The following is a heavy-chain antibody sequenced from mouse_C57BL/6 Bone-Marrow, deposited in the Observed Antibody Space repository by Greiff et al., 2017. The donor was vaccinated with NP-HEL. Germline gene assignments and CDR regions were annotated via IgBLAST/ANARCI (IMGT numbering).Heavy chain of an antibody. D-gene: IGHD2-4*01. CDR2: ISDVGSYT. J-gene: IGHJ4*01. CDR3: ARYDYAGDYYAMDY. V-gene: IGHV5-4*03. CDR1: GFTFSSYA. Sequence: EVKLMESGGGLVKPGGSLKLSCAASGFTFSSYAMSWVRQTPDKRLESVATISDVGSYTYYPDNVKGRFTISRDNAKNNLYLQMSHLKSEDTAMYYCARYDYAGDYYAMDYWGQGTSVTVSS.